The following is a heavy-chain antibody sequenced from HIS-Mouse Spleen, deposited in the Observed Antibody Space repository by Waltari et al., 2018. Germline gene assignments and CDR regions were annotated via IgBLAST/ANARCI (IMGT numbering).Heavy chain of an antibody. V-gene: IGHV1-2*02. CDR2: MNPNSGGT. Sequence: QVQLVQSGAEVKKPGASVKVSCKASGYTFTGYYMHWVRQAPGQGLEWMGWMNPNSGGTTYGRKCQGRVTMSRDPSISPAYMELSRLRSDDTAVYYCARQRTRDYVAFDIWGQGTMVTVSS. D-gene: IGHD4-17*01. CDR3: ARQRTRDYVAFDI. J-gene: IGHJ3*02. CDR1: GYTFTGYY.